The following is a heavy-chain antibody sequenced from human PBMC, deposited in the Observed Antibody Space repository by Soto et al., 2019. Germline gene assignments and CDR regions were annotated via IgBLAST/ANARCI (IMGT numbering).Heavy chain of an antibody. CDR2: MNPNSGNT. CDR3: ARGPPPPGPYSYGDLHFDY. CDR1: GYTFTSYD. D-gene: IGHD5-18*01. V-gene: IGHV1-8*01. Sequence: QVQLVQSGAEVKKPGASVKVSCKASGYTFTSYDINWVRQATGQGLEWMGWMNPNSGNTGYAQKFQGRVTMTRNTSISTAYMELSSLRSEDTAVYYCARGPPPPGPYSYGDLHFDYWGQGTLVTVSS. J-gene: IGHJ4*02.